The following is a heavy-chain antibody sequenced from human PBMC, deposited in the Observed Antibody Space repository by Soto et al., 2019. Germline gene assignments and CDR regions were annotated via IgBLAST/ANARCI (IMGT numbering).Heavy chain of an antibody. CDR1: GGSISSSSYY. D-gene: IGHD6-6*01. Sequence: QLQLQESGPGLVKPSETLSLTCTVSGGSISSSSYYWGWIRQPPGKGLEWIGSIYYSGSTYYNPSLKSRVTISVDTSKNQFSLKLSSVTAADTAVYYCARHSSIAARMGEFDYWGQGTLVTVSS. J-gene: IGHJ4*02. CDR3: ARHSSIAARMGEFDY. V-gene: IGHV4-39*01. CDR2: IYYSGST.